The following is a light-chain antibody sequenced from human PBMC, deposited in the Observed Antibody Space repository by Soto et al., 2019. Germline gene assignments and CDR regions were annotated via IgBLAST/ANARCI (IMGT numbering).Light chain of an antibody. CDR1: SSDVGGYNY. V-gene: IGLV2-14*01. J-gene: IGLJ1*01. CDR3: SSYRSSSTPLI. CDR2: EVS. Sequence: QSALTQPASVSGSLGQSITISCTGTSSDVGGYNYVSWYQQHPGKAPKLMIYEVSNRPSGVSNRFSGSKSGNTASLTISGLQAEDEADYYCSSYRSSSTPLIFGTGTKLTVL.